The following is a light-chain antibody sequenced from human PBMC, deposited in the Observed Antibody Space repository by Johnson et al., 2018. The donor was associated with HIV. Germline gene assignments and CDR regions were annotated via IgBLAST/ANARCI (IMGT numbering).Light chain of an antibody. CDR1: SSNIGNNY. CDR3: GTWDISLEAEV. Sequence: QSVLKQPPSVSAAPGQKVTISCSGSSSNIGNNYVSWYQQLPGTAPKLLIYENNKRPSGIPDRFSGSKSGTSATLGITGLQTGDEADYYCGTWDISLEAEVFGTGTKVTVV. CDR2: ENN. V-gene: IGLV1-51*02. J-gene: IGLJ1*01.